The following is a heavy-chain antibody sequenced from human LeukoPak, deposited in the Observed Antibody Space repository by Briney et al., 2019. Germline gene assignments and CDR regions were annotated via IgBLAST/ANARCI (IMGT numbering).Heavy chain of an antibody. CDR2: INHSGST. Sequence: PSETLSLTCAVYGGSFSGYYWSWIRQPPGKGLEWIGEINHSGSTNYNPSLKSRVTISVDTSKNQFSLKLSSVTAADTAVYYCARGGDWRFDYWGQGILVTVSS. J-gene: IGHJ4*02. CDR3: ARGGDWRFDY. V-gene: IGHV4-34*01. CDR1: GGSFSGYY. D-gene: IGHD2-21*02.